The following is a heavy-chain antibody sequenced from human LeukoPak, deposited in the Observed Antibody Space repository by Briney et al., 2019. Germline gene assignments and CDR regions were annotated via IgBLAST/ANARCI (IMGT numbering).Heavy chain of an antibody. CDR3: ARERIAVAYDAFDM. CDR2: ISSSGYTI. Sequence: GGSLRLSCAASGFTFSDYYMSWIRQAPGKGLEWVSYISSSGYTIYYADSVKGRFTISRDDAKNSLYLQMNNLRAEDTAVYYCARERIAVAYDAFDMWGQGTVVTVSS. D-gene: IGHD6-19*01. J-gene: IGHJ3*02. CDR1: GFTFSDYY. V-gene: IGHV3-11*04.